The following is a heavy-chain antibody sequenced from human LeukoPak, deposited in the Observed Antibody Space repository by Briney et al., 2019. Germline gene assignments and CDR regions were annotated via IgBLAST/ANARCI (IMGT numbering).Heavy chain of an antibody. J-gene: IGHJ3*02. CDR2: IKLDGSET. CDR3: ARDRTPAYSGAWYDALDI. V-gene: IGHV3-7*01. CDR1: GFTLSNYW. D-gene: IGHD6-19*01. Sequence: GGSLRLSCAASGFTLSNYWMTWVRQAPGKGLEWVANIKLDGSETYYVDSVKGRFTLSRDNAKNSLYLQMNSLRAEDTAVYYCARDRTPAYSGAWYDALDIWGQGTRVTVSS.